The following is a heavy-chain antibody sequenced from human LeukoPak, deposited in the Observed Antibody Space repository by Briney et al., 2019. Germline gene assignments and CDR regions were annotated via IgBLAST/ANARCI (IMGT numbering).Heavy chain of an antibody. CDR1: GYTFTTYG. Sequence: GASVKVSCKASGYTFTTYGINWVRQAPGQGLEWMGWISAYNGNTNYAQNLQGRGTLTTDTSASTAYMELRSLRSDDPAVYYCSRDLIAARPGWFDPWGQGTLVIVSS. CDR3: SRDLIAARPGWFDP. CDR2: ISAYNGNT. V-gene: IGHV1-18*01. D-gene: IGHD6-6*01. J-gene: IGHJ5*02.